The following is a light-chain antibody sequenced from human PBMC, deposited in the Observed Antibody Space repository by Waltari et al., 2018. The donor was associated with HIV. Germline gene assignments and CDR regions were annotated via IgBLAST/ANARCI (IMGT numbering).Light chain of an antibody. CDR2: QDT. CDR1: KLGDKF. Sequence: SYELTQPPSVSVSPGQTASIACSGDKLGDKFACWYQQKPGQSPVVVVYQDTRRPSGIPERFSGSNSWNTATLTISGTQAMDEADYYCQAWDSSTAVFGGGTKLTVL. CDR3: QAWDSSTAV. V-gene: IGLV3-1*01. J-gene: IGLJ2*01.